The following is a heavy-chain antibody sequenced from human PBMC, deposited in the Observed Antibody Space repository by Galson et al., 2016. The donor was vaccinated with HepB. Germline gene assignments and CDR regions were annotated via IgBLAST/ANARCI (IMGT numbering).Heavy chain of an antibody. CDR2: ISGRGGNT. D-gene: IGHD6-19*01. CDR1: GFTFSIYA. J-gene: IGHJ4*02. CDR3: AKLIEVAGSFDD. V-gene: IGHV3-23*01. Sequence: SLRLSCAASGFTFSIYAPSWARQAPGKGLEWVSGISGRGGNTYHADSVKSRFTFSRDDSKNTLYLQMKSLRADDTAVYYCAKLIEVAGSFDDWGQGTLVTVSA.